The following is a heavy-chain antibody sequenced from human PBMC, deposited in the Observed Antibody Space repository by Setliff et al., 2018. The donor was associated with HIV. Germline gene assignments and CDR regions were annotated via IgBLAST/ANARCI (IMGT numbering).Heavy chain of an antibody. V-gene: IGHV4-38-2*01. D-gene: IGHD2-21*02. CDR3: ARHDGTYCGGDCYLLGYFDL. CDR2: IYHSGST. CDR1: DYSISSGYY. J-gene: IGHJ2*01. Sequence: SETLSLTCAVSDYSISSGYYWGWIRQPPGKGLEWIGGIYHSGSTYYNPSLKSRVTISVDTSKNQFSLNLSSVTAADTAVYYCARHDGTYCGGDCYLLGYFDLWGRGTLVTVSS.